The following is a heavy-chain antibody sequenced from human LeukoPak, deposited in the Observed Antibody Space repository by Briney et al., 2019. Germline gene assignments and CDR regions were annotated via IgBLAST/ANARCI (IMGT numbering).Heavy chain of an antibody. Sequence: PGGSLRLSCAASGFTFSSYSMNWVRQAPGKGLEWVSYISSSSSTIYYADSVKGRFTISRDNAKNSLYLQMNSLRAEDTAVYYCARDRSRYDFWSGHPGGSYWGQGTLVTVSS. CDR3: ARDRSRYDFWSGHPGGSY. CDR1: GFTFSSYS. V-gene: IGHV3-48*01. CDR2: ISSSSSTI. J-gene: IGHJ4*02. D-gene: IGHD3-3*01.